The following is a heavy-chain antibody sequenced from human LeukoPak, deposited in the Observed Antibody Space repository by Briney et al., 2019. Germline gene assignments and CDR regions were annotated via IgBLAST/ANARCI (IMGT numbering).Heavy chain of an antibody. CDR1: GGSISSYY. CDR3: ARHGDGYSFDY. J-gene: IGHJ4*02. D-gene: IGHD2-21*02. V-gene: IGHV4-59*08. Sequence: SETLSLTCTVSGGSISSYYWSWIRQPPGKGLEWIGYISYSGSTNYNPSLRSRVTISVDKSKIQFSLKLSSVTAADTAVYYCARHGDGYSFDYWGQGTLVTVSS. CDR2: ISYSGST.